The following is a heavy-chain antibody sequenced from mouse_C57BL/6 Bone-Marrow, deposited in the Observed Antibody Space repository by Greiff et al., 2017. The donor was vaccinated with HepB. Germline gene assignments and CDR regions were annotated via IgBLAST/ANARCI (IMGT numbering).Heavy chain of an antibody. Sequence: EVKLVESGGGLVKPGGSLKLSCAASGFTFSSYAMSWVRQTPEKRLEWVATISDGGSYTYYPDNVKGRFTISRDNAKNNLYLQMSHLKSEDTAMYYCAKHGYYFDYWGQGTTLTVSS. J-gene: IGHJ2*01. D-gene: IGHD2-2*01. CDR2: ISDGGSYT. V-gene: IGHV5-4*03. CDR1: GFTFSSYA. CDR3: AKHGYYFDY.